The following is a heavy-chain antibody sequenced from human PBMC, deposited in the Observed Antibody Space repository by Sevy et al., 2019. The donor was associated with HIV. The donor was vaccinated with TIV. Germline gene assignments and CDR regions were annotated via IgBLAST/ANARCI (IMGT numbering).Heavy chain of an antibody. CDR2: ISRSGGRT. CDR1: GFTFSSYG. J-gene: IGHJ3*02. D-gene: IGHD3-22*01. V-gene: IGHV3-23*01. CDR3: AKEGLRPYDSSSYYAGPDAFHI. Sequence: QLGGSLRLSCAASGFTFSSYGMSWVRQAPGKGLEWVSAISRSGGRTYYADSVKGRFTISRDNSKNTLYLQMISLRAEDTAVHYCAKEGLRPYDSSSYYAGPDAFHIWGQGTMVTVSS.